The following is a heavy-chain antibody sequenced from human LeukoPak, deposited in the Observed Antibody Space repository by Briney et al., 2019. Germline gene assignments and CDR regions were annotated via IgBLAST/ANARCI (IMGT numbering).Heavy chain of an antibody. CDR3: ARAERGVCGGDCYDFDY. CDR1: GGSISSRNW. J-gene: IGHJ4*02. D-gene: IGHD2-21*02. V-gene: IGHV4-4*02. Sequence: SGTLSLTCAVSGGSISSRNWWSWVRQPPGKGLEWIGEMYHDGSNNYNPSLESRITISVDKSKNQFSLRLSSVTAADTAVYYCARAERGVCGGDCYDFDYWGQGTLVTVSS. CDR2: MYHDGSN.